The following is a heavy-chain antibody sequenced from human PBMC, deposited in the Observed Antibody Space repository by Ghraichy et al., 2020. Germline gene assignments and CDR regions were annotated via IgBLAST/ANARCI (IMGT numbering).Heavy chain of an antibody. CDR3: AREGHYNNRPAAGLDV. Sequence: ASVKVSCKASGDTFTDYYFQWVRQAPGQGLEWLGWMKYDSGATHSAQKLQGRLTMTRDTSITTAYMELSGLRSDDTALYYCAREGHYNNRPAAGLDVWGQGTTVTVSS. CDR2: MKYDSGAT. J-gene: IGHJ6*02. D-gene: IGHD1-14*01. CDR1: GDTFTDYY. V-gene: IGHV1-2*02.